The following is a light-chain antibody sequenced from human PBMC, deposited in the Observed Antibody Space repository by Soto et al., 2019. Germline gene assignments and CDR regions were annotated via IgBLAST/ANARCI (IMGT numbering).Light chain of an antibody. CDR1: SSNIGENY. CDR3: ATWDDSLSGVL. CDR2: HDD. V-gene: IGLV1-36*01. J-gene: IGLJ2*01. Sequence: QSVLTQPPSVSEAPRQRVTISCSGSSSNIGENYVNWYQQVPGKAPKLVLYHDDLLPSGVSDRFSGSKSGTSASLAISDLRSEDEGLYYCATWDDSLSGVLFGGGTKVTVL.